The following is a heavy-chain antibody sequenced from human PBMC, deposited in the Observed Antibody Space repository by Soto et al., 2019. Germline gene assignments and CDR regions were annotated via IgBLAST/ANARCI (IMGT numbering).Heavy chain of an antibody. V-gene: IGHV4-34*01. CDR1: GGSFSGYY. J-gene: IGHJ5*02. CDR2: INHSGST. Sequence: PSETLSLTCAVCGGSFSGYYWSWIRQPPGKGLEVIGEINHSGSTNYNPSLKSRVTISVDTSKNQFSLKLSSVTAADTAVYYCARKKSSGYCSGGSCRRGWFDRWGQGTLVTVSS. CDR3: ARKKSSGYCSGGSCRRGWFDR. D-gene: IGHD2-15*01.